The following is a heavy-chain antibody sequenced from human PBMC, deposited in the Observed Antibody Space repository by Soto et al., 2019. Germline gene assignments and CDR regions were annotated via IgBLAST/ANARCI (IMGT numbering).Heavy chain of an antibody. CDR2: IYYSGST. Sequence: SETLSLTCTVSARSISNYYWTWIRQPPGKGLEWIGYIYYSGSTNYNLSLKSRVTISVDTSKNQFSLKLSSVTAADTAVYYCARDRYIAGAYYYYYYMDVWGKGTTVTVSS. CDR3: ARDRYIAGAYYYYYYMDV. J-gene: IGHJ6*03. V-gene: IGHV4-59*01. CDR1: ARSISNYY. D-gene: IGHD1-20*01.